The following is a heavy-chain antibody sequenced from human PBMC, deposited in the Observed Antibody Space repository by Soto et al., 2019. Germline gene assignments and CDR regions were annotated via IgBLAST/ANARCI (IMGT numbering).Heavy chain of an antibody. CDR3: ARASQDIVVVPAATWVDYYYYMDV. D-gene: IGHD2-2*01. J-gene: IGHJ6*03. CDR1: GDSVSSNSAA. V-gene: IGHV6-1*01. CDR2: TYYRSKWYN. Sequence: SPTLSLPCAISGDSVSSNSAAWNWIRQSPSRGLEWLGRTYYRSKWYNDYAVSVKSRITINPDTSKNQFSLQLNSVTPEDTAVYYCARASQDIVVVPAATWVDYYYYMDVWGKGTTVTVSS.